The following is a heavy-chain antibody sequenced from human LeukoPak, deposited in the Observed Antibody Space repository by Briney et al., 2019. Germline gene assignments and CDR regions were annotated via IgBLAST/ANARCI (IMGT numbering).Heavy chain of an antibody. Sequence: GASVTVSCKASGYTFTSYYMHWVRQAPGQGLEWMGIINPSGGSTSYAQKFQGRVTMTRDTSTSTVYMELSSLRSEDTAVYYCAREGYSSSWYHSLDYYYGMDVWGQGTTVTVSS. D-gene: IGHD6-13*01. CDR2: INPSGGST. V-gene: IGHV1-46*01. CDR1: GYTFTSYY. CDR3: AREGYSSSWYHSLDYYYGMDV. J-gene: IGHJ6*02.